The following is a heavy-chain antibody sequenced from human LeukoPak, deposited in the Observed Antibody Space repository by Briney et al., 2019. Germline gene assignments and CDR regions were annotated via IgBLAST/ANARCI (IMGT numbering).Heavy chain of an antibody. D-gene: IGHD5-12*01. CDR1: GGSISSYY. CDR3: ARVISGGYYYYMDA. CDR2: IYYSGST. V-gene: IGHV4-59*01. Sequence: NPSETLSLTCTVSGGSISSYYWSWIRQPPGKGLEWIGYIYYSGSTNYNPSLKSRVTISVDTSKNQFSLKLSSVTAADTAVYYCARVISGGYYYYMDAWGQGTLVTVSS. J-gene: IGHJ6*03.